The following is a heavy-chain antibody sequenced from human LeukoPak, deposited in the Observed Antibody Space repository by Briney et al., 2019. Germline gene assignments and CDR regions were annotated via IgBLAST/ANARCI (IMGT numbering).Heavy chain of an antibody. Sequence: SETLSLTCAVYGGSFSGYYWSWIRQPPGKGLEWIGEINHSGSTNYNPSLKSRVTISVDTSKNQFSLKLSSVTAADTAVYYCARGIRSSSVGLDYWGQGTLVTVST. CDR2: INHSGST. V-gene: IGHV4-34*01. J-gene: IGHJ4*02. D-gene: IGHD6-6*01. CDR3: ARGIRSSSVGLDY. CDR1: GGSFSGYY.